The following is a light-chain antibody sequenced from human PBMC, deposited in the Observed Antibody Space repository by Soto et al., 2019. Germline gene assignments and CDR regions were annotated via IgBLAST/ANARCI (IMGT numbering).Light chain of an antibody. J-gene: IGKJ1*01. CDR1: QSISSN. V-gene: IGKV3-15*01. Sequence: DIVMTQYPATLSVSPGDRATLSCRASQSISSNLAWYQQKPGQAPRLLLYDASTRATGIPARFSGSGSGTEFSLTISSLQSEDFAVYYCQQYNNWPQKTFGQGTKVDIK. CDR2: DAS. CDR3: QQYNNWPQKT.